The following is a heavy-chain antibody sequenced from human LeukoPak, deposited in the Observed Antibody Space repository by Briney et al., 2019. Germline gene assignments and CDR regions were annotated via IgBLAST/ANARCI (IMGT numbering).Heavy chain of an antibody. V-gene: IGHV4-59*12. J-gene: IGHJ4*02. CDR2: IYYSGST. Sequence: SETLSLTCTVSGGSISSYYWSWIRQPPGKGLEWIGYIYYSGSTNYNPSLKSRVTISVDTSKNQFSLKLSSVTAADTAVYYCARDGYSYGSPFDYWGQGTLVTVSS. CDR3: ARDGYSYGSPFDY. D-gene: IGHD5-18*01. CDR1: GGSISSYY.